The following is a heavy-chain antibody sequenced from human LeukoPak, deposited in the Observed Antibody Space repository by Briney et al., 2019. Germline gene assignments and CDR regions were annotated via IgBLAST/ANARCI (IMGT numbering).Heavy chain of an antibody. V-gene: IGHV5-51*01. CDR1: GFTFSSYW. CDR3: ARAYYYDSSGYPSAEYFHF. D-gene: IGHD3-22*01. CDR2: IYPGDSDT. Sequence: GGSLRLSCAASGFTFSSYWMSWVRQMPGKGLEWMGIIYPGDSDTRYSPSFQGQVTISADKSISTAYLQWSSLKASDTAMYFCARAYYYDSSGYPSAEYFHFWGQGTLVTVSS. J-gene: IGHJ1*01.